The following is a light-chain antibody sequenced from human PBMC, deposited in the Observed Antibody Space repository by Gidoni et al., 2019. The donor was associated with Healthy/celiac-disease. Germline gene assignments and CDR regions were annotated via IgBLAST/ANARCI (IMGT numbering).Light chain of an antibody. J-gene: IGKJ5*01. CDR3: QQYGSSPSIT. V-gene: IGKV3-20*01. Sequence: EIVLTHSPGTLSLSPGERATLSCRASQSVSSSYLAWYQQKPGQAPRLLIYDASSRATGIPDRFSGSGSGTDFTLTISRLEPEDFAVYYCQQYGSSPSITFGQGTRLEIK. CDR2: DAS. CDR1: QSVSSSY.